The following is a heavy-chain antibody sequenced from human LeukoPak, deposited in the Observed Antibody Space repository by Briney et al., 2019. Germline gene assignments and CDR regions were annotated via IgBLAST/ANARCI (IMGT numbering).Heavy chain of an antibody. V-gene: IGHV1-2*06. CDR1: GYSFTGYY. J-gene: IGHJ4*02. Sequence: GESLKISCKASGYSFTGYYMHWVRQAPGQGLEWMGRINPKRGGTNYAQKFQGRVTLTRDTSISTAHMELSRLTSDDTAVYYCALLWFGELWTKDYWGQGTLVTVSS. CDR3: ALLWFGELWTKDY. D-gene: IGHD3-10*01. CDR2: INPKRGGT.